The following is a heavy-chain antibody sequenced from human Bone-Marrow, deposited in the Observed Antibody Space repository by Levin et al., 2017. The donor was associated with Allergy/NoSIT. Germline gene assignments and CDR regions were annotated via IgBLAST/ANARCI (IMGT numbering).Heavy chain of an antibody. CDR3: ARMAKSFDWLLYGMDV. J-gene: IGHJ6*02. CDR2: ISDGSKYI. D-gene: IGHD3-9*01. Sequence: RGLVWVSSISDGSKYIRYADSVRGRFTVSRDDAKNLVFLQMNNLNAEDTAVYYCARMAKSFDWLLYGMDVWGQGTTVTVSS. V-gene: IGHV3-21*04.